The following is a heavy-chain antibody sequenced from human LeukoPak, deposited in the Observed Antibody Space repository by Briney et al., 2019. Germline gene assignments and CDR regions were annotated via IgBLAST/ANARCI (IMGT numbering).Heavy chain of an antibody. Sequence: PGGSLSLSCAASGVTFSDYYMSWIRQAPGKGLQWVSYIGTGGSITYYADSVKGRFTISRDNAKNSLYLQMNSLRVEDTAVYYCARILEGYHYYMDVWGKGTTVTVSS. CDR2: IGTGGSIT. V-gene: IGHV3-11*04. CDR3: ARILEGYHYYMDV. CDR1: GVTFSDYY. J-gene: IGHJ6*03.